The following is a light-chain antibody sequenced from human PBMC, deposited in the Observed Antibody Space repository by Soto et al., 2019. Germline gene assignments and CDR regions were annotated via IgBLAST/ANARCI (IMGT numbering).Light chain of an antibody. J-gene: IGLJ1*01. V-gene: IGLV1-40*01. CDR1: SSNIGAGYD. Sequence: QSVLTQPPSVSGAPGQRVTISCTGSSSNIGAGYDVHWYQRLPGTAPKLLIYGNSNRPSGVPDRFSGSKSGTSASLAITGLQAEDDADYYCQSYDSSLSGFYVFGTGTKLTVL. CDR2: GNS. CDR3: QSYDSSLSGFYV.